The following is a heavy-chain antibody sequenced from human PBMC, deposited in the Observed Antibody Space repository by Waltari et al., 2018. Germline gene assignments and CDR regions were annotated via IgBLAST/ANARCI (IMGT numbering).Heavy chain of an antibody. Sequence: QAQLVESGGGLVKPGGSLRLSCAASGFTFSDYYMSWIRQAPGKGLEWVSYNTSRGNTIYYADSVKGRFTISRDNAKNSLYLQMNSLRVEDTAVYYCASGGLVVIVAATHWGQGTLVTVSS. CDR3: ASGGLVVIVAATH. V-gene: IGHV3-11*01. D-gene: IGHD2-15*01. CDR2: NTSRGNTI. CDR1: GFTFSDYY. J-gene: IGHJ4*02.